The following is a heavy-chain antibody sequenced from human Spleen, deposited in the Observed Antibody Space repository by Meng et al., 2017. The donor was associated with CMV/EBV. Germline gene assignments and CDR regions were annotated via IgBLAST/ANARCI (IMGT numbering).Heavy chain of an antibody. J-gene: IGHJ5*02. D-gene: IGHD3-10*01. CDR1: RCSICSINW. CDR3: ARDRGGFGESVWFDP. V-gene: IGHV4-4*02. CDR2: IFGGGRI. Sequence: SRCSICSINWWNWVRQPPGKVLEWIGQIFGGGRIHYNPSLRSRVTISLDTSKTQFSLKLSSVTAADTAIYYCARDRGGFGESVWFDPWGQGTLVTVSS.